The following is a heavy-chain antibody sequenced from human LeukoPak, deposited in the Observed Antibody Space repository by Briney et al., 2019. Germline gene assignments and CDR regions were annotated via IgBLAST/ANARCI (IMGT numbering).Heavy chain of an antibody. CDR2: ISAYNGNT. CDR1: GYTFTSYG. Sequence: ASVKVSCKASGYTFTSYGISWVRQAPGQGLEWMGWISAYNGNTNYAQKLQGRVTMTTDTPTSTAYMELRSLRSDDTAVYYCARDDVLGYCSSTSCQHYFDYWGQGTLVTVSS. D-gene: IGHD2-2*01. J-gene: IGHJ4*02. V-gene: IGHV1-18*01. CDR3: ARDDVLGYCSSTSCQHYFDY.